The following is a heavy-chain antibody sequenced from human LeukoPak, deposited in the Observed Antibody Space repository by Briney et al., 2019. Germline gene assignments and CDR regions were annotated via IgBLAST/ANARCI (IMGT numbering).Heavy chain of an antibody. D-gene: IGHD6-6*01. CDR1: GGSTNNESYY. CDR2: IHPTGNT. Sequence: RSETLSLTCTASGGSTNNESYYWSWIRQPAGKGLEWIGRIHPTGNTMCNPSLESRVTISIDTPKNQFSLKLSSVTAADTAVYYCASHYSRSGIDAFDIWGQGTVVTVSS. J-gene: IGHJ3*02. V-gene: IGHV4-61*02. CDR3: ASHYSRSGIDAFDI.